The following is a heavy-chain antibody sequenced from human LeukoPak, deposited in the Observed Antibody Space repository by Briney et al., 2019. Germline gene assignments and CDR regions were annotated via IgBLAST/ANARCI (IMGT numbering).Heavy chain of an antibody. D-gene: IGHD3-16*02. Sequence: ASVKVSCKASGYSFTSHYMHWVRQAPGQGLEWMGLNNPSGSITLYAQKFQGRVTMTRDMSTTTDYMELSSLRSEDTAVYYCARDNSVGDIAWWFDPWGQGTLVTVSS. CDR3: ARDNSVGDIAWWFDP. CDR1: GYSFTSHY. V-gene: IGHV1-46*01. CDR2: NNPSGSIT. J-gene: IGHJ5*02.